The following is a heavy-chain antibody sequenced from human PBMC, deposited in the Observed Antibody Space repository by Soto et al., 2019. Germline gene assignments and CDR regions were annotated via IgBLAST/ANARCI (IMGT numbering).Heavy chain of an antibody. J-gene: IGHJ4*02. CDR2: IYYSGST. CDR3: ARSRGGYFYY. CDR1: GGSISSYY. D-gene: IGHD3-22*01. V-gene: IGHV4-59*01. Sequence: SETLSLTGTVSGGSISSYYWSWIRQPPGKGLEWIGYIYYSGSTNYNPSLKSRVTISVDTSKNHFPLKLSSVTAADTAVYYCARSRGGYFYYWGQGTLVTVSS.